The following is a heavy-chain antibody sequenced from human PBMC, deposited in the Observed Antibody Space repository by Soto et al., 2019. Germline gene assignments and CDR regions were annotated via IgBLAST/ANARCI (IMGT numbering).Heavy chain of an antibody. J-gene: IGHJ4*02. CDR3: ARWPKWDPRFDY. D-gene: IGHD1-26*01. V-gene: IGHV4-31*03. CDR1: GGSISSGGYY. CDR2: IYYSGST. Sequence: SETLSLTCTVSGGSISSGGYYWSWIRQHPGKGLEWIGYIYYSGSTYYNPSLKSRVTISVDTSKNQFSLKLSSVTAADTAVYYWARWPKWDPRFDYWGQEPLVTVSS.